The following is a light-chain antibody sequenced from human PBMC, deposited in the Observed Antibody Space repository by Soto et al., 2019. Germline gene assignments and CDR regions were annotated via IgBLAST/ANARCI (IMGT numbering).Light chain of an antibody. CDR2: AAS. J-gene: IGKJ4*01. V-gene: IGKV1-39*01. Sequence: DIQMTQSPSSLSASVGDRVTITCRASESVYRYLNWYQQKPGRAPNLLIYAASNLHSGVPSRFXGXXXXTDFTLTIANLQPEDFATYYCQQSYRTPLTFGGGTKVEI. CDR1: ESVYRY. CDR3: QQSYRTPLT.